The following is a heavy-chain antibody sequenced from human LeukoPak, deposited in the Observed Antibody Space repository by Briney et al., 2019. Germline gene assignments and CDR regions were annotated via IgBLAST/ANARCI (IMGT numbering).Heavy chain of an antibody. CDR2: TYYRSKWYS. CDR3: ARGWLSLGGFDY. D-gene: IGHD3-16*01. J-gene: IGHJ4*02. Sequence: SQTLSLTCAISGDTVSSTSAAWNWIRQSPSRGLEWLGRTYYRSKWYSDYAGSVRGRITVNPDTSTNQFSLQLNSVTPGDTAVYYCARGWLSLGGFDYWGQGTLVTVSS. CDR1: GDTVSSTSAA. V-gene: IGHV6-1*01.